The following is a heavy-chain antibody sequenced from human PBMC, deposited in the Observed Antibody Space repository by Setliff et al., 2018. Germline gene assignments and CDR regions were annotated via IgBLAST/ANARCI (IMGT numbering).Heavy chain of an antibody. D-gene: IGHD3-9*01. CDR2: ISAYNGNT. J-gene: IGHJ3*02. CDR3: ARAVTYYDILTGQHHYDAFDI. V-gene: IGHV1-18*01. Sequence: GAPVKVSCKASGYTFTSYGISWVRQAPGQGLEWMGWISAYNGNTNYAQKLQGRVTMTTDTSTSTAYMELRSLRSDDTAVYYCARAVTYYDILTGQHHYDAFDIWGQGTMVTVSS. CDR1: GYTFTSYG.